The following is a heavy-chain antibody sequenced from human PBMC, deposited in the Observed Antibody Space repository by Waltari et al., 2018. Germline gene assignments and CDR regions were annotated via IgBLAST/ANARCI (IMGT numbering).Heavy chain of an antibody. J-gene: IGHJ4*02. CDR2: INPNSGRT. V-gene: IGHV1-2*02. CDR3: ARDDHCDF. CDR1: GSKFTGFY. Sequence: QVQLVQSGAEVKTPGASGRVSCKASGSKFTGFYMHWLRQAPGQGLEWMGWINPNSGRTRYAQKFEDRVIMSRDTSTSTAFMELTGLRPDDTAVYYCARDDHCDFWGQGTLVTVSS.